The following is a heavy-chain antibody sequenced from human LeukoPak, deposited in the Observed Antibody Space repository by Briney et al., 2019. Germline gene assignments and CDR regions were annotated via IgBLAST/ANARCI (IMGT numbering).Heavy chain of an antibody. Sequence: GGSLRLSCAASGFTFSNYAMSWVRQAPGKGLEWVSAISGSGGSTYYADSVKGRFTISRDNSKNTLYLQMNSLRAEDTAVYYCAKALSYYDSSGIDYWGQGTLVTVSS. D-gene: IGHD3-22*01. V-gene: IGHV3-23*01. J-gene: IGHJ4*02. CDR2: ISGSGGST. CDR1: GFTFSNYA. CDR3: AKALSYYDSSGIDY.